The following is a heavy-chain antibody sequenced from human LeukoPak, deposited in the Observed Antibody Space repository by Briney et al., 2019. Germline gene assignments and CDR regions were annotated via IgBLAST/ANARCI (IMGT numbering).Heavy chain of an antibody. CDR3: ARVGSSGFPYYYYYYMDV. CDR1: GLTFSSYA. CDR2: ISYDGSNK. Sequence: PGRSLRLSCAASGLTFSSYAMHWVRQAPGKGLEWVAVISYDGSNKYYADSVKGRFTISRDNSKNTLYLQMNSLRAEDTAVYYCARVGSSGFPYYYYYYMDVWGKGTTVTVSS. V-gene: IGHV3-30*04. D-gene: IGHD6-19*01. J-gene: IGHJ6*03.